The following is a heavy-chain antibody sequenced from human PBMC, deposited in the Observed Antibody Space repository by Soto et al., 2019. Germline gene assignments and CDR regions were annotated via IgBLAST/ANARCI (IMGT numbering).Heavy chain of an antibody. J-gene: IGHJ4*02. CDR1: GGSISSGGYY. CDR2: IYYSGST. Sequence: PSETLSLTCTVSGGSISSGGYYWSWIRQHPGKGLEWIGYIYYSGSTYYNPSLKSRVTISVDTSKDQFSLKLSSVTAADTAVYYCARVRGDWLLYGFDYWGQGTLVTVSS. V-gene: IGHV4-31*03. CDR3: ARVRGDWLLYGFDY. D-gene: IGHD3-9*01.